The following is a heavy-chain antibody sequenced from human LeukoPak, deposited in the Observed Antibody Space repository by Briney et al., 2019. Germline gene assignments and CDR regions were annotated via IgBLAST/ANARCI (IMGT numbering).Heavy chain of an antibody. CDR1: GGSISDYY. CDR3: SRGNKSGYAGEGFEY. CDR2: VDSSGFS. J-gene: IGHJ4*02. Sequence: PSETLSLTCTVSGGSISDYYWSWIRQSPGKGLEWIGYVDSSGFSNNNPSLKSRVAISVDTSKNQISLRLKSVTAADTAGYYCSRGNKSGYAGEGFEYWGQGILVTVSP. V-gene: IGHV4-59*01. D-gene: IGHD5-12*01.